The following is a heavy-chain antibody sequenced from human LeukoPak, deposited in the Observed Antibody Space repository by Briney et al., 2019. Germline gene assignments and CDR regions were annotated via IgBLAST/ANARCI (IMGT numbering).Heavy chain of an antibody. Sequence: SVKVSCKASGYNLISYGMSWVRQAPGQGLEWMGWATPHNGDPDYAQKFQGRVTMTTDSSTSTAYMELRSLKSDDTAIYYCARDRSNSDYWGQGTLVTVSS. J-gene: IGHJ4*02. CDR2: ATPHNGDP. D-gene: IGHD4-11*01. CDR1: GYNLISYG. CDR3: ARDRSNSDY. V-gene: IGHV1-18*01.